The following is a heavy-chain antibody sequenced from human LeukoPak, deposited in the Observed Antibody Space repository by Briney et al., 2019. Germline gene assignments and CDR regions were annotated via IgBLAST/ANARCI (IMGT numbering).Heavy chain of an antibody. CDR2: IYNTGAT. Sequence: PGGSLRLSCAASGFTISSNYMSWVRQAPGKGLEWVSVIYNTGATYFAGSVEGRFTISRDNSKNTVYLQMTSLRAEDTAVYYCVGSLWGYQFDYWDQGILVTVSS. V-gene: IGHV3-66*02. CDR1: GFTISSNY. CDR3: VGSLWGYQFDY. D-gene: IGHD3-16*01. J-gene: IGHJ4*02.